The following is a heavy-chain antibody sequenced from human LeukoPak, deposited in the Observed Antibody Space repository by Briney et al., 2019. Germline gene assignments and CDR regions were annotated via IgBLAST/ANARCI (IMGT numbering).Heavy chain of an antibody. CDR1: GFTFSSFD. CDR2: IGTASDT. CDR3: ARGPPRGKYYYLDV. J-gene: IGHJ6*03. Sequence: GGSLRLSSASSGFTFSSFDMHWVRQPTGQGLEWVSTIGTASDTYYPGSVEGRFTLSRDNAKNSLYLQMNSLTAGDTAVYYCARGPPRGKYYYLDVWGKGTTVTVSS. V-gene: IGHV3-13*01. D-gene: IGHD1-1*01.